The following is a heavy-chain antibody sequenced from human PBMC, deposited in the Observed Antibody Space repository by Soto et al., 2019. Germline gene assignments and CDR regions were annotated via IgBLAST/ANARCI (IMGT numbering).Heavy chain of an antibody. CDR1: GFPFSSYT. CDR2: FDLENGET. J-gene: IGHJ4*02. D-gene: IGHD3-10*01. Sequence: SCAASGFPFSSYTMSWVRQAPGEGLEWMGGFDLENGETIYAQRFQGRVTMTEESSADTPYMELSSLRSEDTAVYYCAIEVRRSNQFDHWGQGTMVTVLL. CDR3: AIEVRRSNQFDH. V-gene: IGHV1-24*01.